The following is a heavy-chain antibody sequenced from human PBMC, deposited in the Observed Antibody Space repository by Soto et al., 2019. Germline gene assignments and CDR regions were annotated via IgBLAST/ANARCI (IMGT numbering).Heavy chain of an antibody. CDR3: VRSTSYDFGRVYGARKYYYYGMNV. CDR2: IYPGDSDT. Sequence: GESLKISCKGSGYSFTSYWIGWVRQMPGKGLEWMGIIYPGDSDTRYSPSFQGQVTISADKSISTAYLQWSSLKASDTAMYYCVRSTSYDFGRVYGARKYYYYGMNVWGQGTTVTVS. V-gene: IGHV5-51*01. CDR1: GYSFTSYW. D-gene: IGHD3-3*01. J-gene: IGHJ6*02.